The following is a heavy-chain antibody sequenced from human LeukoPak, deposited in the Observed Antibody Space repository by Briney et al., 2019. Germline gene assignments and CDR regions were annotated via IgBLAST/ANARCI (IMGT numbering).Heavy chain of an antibody. J-gene: IGHJ4*02. D-gene: IGHD6-19*01. CDR2: VSAGGTT. Sequence: SETLSLTCTVSGDSISPYYWSWIRQSAEKGLQWIGRVSAGGTTDYNPSLKSRVTMSVDTSKTQFSLKMTSVTAADTAVYYCSREGGQWLIPDFDYWGQGLLVIVSS. CDR3: SREGGQWLIPDFDY. CDR1: GDSISPYY. V-gene: IGHV4-4*07.